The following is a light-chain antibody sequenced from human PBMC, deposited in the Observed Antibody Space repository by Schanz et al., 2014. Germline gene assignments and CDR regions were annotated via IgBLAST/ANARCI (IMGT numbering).Light chain of an antibody. Sequence: EIVMTQSPATLSVSPGERATLSCRASQSVSSNLAWYQQKPGQAPRLLIYGASTRATGIPVRFSGSGSGTXXILTISSLQSEXXXXYYCQQYYNWPPWTFGQGTKVEIK. V-gene: IGKV3-15*01. J-gene: IGKJ1*01. CDR3: QQYYNWPPWT. CDR2: GAS. CDR1: QSVSSN.